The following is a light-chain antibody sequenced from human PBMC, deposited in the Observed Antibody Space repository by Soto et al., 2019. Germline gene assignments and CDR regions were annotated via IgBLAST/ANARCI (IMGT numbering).Light chain of an antibody. CDR3: QQSYSTPRT. V-gene: IGKV1-39*01. CDR2: AAS. CDR1: QSIRRS. Sequence: DIQMTQSPSSLSASVGDRVTLTCRASQSIRRSLNWYQQKPGKAPKLLIYAASSLQSGVPSRFSGSGSGTDFTLTISSLQPEDFATYYCQQSYSTPRTFGGGTKVEIK. J-gene: IGKJ4*01.